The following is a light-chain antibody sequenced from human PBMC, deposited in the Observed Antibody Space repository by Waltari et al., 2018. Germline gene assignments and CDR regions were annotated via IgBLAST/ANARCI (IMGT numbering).Light chain of an antibody. J-gene: IGLJ3*02. Sequence: QSALTQPASVSGSPGQSITVSCTGISNDVGIHNFVSWYQHHPGKAPKVVIYDVSYRPSRVSDRFSGSKSGNTASLTISGLQAEDEADYYCSSYTSNNAVFGGGTKLTVL. CDR1: SNDVGIHNF. CDR3: SSYTSNNAV. CDR2: DVS. V-gene: IGLV2-14*03.